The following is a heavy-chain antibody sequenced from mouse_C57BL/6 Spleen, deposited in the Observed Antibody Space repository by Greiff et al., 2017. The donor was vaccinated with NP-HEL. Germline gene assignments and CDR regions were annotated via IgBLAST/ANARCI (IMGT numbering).Heavy chain of an antibody. D-gene: IGHD2-4*01. CDR3: ARDGSMIRNWFAY. CDR2: ISDGGSYT. V-gene: IGHV5-4*01. J-gene: IGHJ3*01. Sequence: EVKLVESGGGLVKPGGSLKLSCAASGFTFSSYAMSWVRQTPEKRLEWVATISDGGSYTYYPDNVKGRFTISREKAKNNLYLQMSHLKSEDTAMYYCARDGSMIRNWFAYWGQGTLVTVAA. CDR1: GFTFSSYA.